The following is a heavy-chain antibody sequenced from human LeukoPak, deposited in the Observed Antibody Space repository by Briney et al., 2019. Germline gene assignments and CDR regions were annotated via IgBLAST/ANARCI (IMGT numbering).Heavy chain of an antibody. J-gene: IGHJ6*03. CDR2: ISGSGDST. V-gene: IGHV3-23*01. CDR1: GFTFSNYG. Sequence: GGSLRLSCAASGFTFSNYGMSWVRQAPGKGLEWVSAISGSGDSTYYADSVKGRFTISRDNSKNTLYLQMNSLRAEDTAVYYCARDSSGWDYMDVWGKGTTVTVSS. CDR3: ARDSSGWDYMDV. D-gene: IGHD6-19*01.